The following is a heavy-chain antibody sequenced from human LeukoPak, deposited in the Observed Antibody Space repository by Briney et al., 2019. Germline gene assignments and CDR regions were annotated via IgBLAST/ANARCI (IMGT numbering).Heavy chain of an antibody. Sequence: SETLSLTCAVYGGSFSGYYWSWIRQPPGKGLEWIGEINHSGSTNYNPSLKSRVTISVDTSKNQFSLKLSSVTAADTAVYYCARTPQDPLFYYYYYYMDVWGKGTTVTVSS. CDR2: INHSGST. D-gene: IGHD1-14*01. CDR3: ARTPQDPLFYYYYYYMDV. J-gene: IGHJ6*03. V-gene: IGHV4-34*01. CDR1: GGSFSGYY.